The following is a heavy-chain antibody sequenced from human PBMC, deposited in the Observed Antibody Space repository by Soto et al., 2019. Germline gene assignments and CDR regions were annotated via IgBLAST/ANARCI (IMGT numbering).Heavy chain of an antibody. CDR2: ISGSGGST. Sequence: GGALRLSCAASGFTFSSYAMSWVRQAPGKGLEWVSAISGSGGSTYYADSVKGRFTISRDNSKNTLYLQMNSLRAEDTAVYYCAKAKIIAVAELDAFDIWGQGTMVTVSS. CDR3: AKAKIIAVAELDAFDI. J-gene: IGHJ3*02. CDR1: GFTFSSYA. D-gene: IGHD6-19*01. V-gene: IGHV3-23*01.